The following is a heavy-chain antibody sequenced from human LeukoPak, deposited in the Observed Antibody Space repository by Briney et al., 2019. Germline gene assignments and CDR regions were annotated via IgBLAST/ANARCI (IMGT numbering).Heavy chain of an antibody. CDR1: GFTFSSHD. J-gene: IGHJ6*02. D-gene: IGHD3-10*01. Sequence: PGGSLRLSCAASGFTFSSHDMNWVRQAPGKGLEWVSSIASSRSGGSIYYADSVKGRFTISRDNAKNSLYLQMNSLRAEDTAVYYCAKGKTGNYYGMDVWGQGTTVTVS. CDR3: AKGKTGNYYGMDV. CDR2: IASSRSGGSI. V-gene: IGHV3-21*04.